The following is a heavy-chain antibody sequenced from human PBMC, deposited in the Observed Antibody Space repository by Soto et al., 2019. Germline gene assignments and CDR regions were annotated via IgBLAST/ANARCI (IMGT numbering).Heavy chain of an antibody. CDR2: LYDIDGS. D-gene: IGHD1-1*01. V-gene: IGHV3-53*01. CDR3: ATWHEREHAYDV. Sequence: DVQLVESGGGLIQHGESLRLSCGAFGFTISGKKYVAWVRQAPGKGLEWVSALYDIDGSFYADSVKGRFTTSSDSSKTTVYLQMNDLRPDDTAVYYCATWHEREHAYDVWGRGTTVTVSS. J-gene: IGHJ3*01. CDR1: GFTISGKKY.